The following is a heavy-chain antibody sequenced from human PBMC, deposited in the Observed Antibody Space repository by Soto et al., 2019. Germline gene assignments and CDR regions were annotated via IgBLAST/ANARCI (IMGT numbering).Heavy chain of an antibody. J-gene: IGHJ6*02. Sequence: RGESLQISCRGSGDSFTSYWISWVSKMPGKGLEWMGRIDPSDSYTNYSPSFQGHVTISADKSISTAYLQWSSLKASDTAMYYCARREAARLYYYYGMDVWGQGTTVTVSS. CDR1: GDSFTSYW. CDR2: IDPSDSYT. D-gene: IGHD6-6*01. CDR3: ARREAARLYYYYGMDV. V-gene: IGHV5-10-1*01.